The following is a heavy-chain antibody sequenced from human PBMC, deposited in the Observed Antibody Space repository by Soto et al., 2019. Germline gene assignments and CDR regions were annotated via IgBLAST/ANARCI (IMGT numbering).Heavy chain of an antibody. CDR1: GGTFSSYA. J-gene: IGHJ4*02. CDR3: ARLLGVHNTQPFWLGYFDY. CDR2: IIPIFGTA. D-gene: IGHD3-3*01. Sequence: QVQLVQSGAEVKKPGSSVKVSCKASGGTFSSYAISWVRQAPGQGLEWMGGIIPIFGTANYAQKFQGRVTITADESTSTAYMELSSLRSEDTAIYFCARLLGVHNTQPFWLGYFDYWGQGTLVTVSS. V-gene: IGHV1-69*01.